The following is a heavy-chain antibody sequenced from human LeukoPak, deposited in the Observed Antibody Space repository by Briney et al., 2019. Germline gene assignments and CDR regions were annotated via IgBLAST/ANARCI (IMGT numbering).Heavy chain of an antibody. Sequence: GGSLRLSCAASGFTFSDYYMSWIRQAPGKGLEWVSSISTSSSYIYYADSVKGRFTISRDNAQNSLFLQMTSLRAEDTAVYYCARLGAGFDFWGQGALVTVSS. CDR2: ISTSSSYI. CDR1: GFTFSDYY. V-gene: IGHV3-11*06. CDR3: ARLGAGFDF. J-gene: IGHJ4*02. D-gene: IGHD4/OR15-4a*01.